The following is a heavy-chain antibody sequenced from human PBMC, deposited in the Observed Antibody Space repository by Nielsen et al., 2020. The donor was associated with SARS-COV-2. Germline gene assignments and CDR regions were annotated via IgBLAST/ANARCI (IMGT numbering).Heavy chain of an antibody. Sequence: GESLKISCAASGFTVSSNYMSWVRQAAGKGLEWVSVIYSDGSASYADSVKGRFTISRDNFKNMLFLQMNSLRAEDTAVYYCAREEDTAMMYYWGQGTLVTVSS. D-gene: IGHD5-18*01. CDR3: AREEDTAMMYY. V-gene: IGHV3-66*01. CDR1: GFTVSSNY. J-gene: IGHJ4*02. CDR2: IYSDGSA.